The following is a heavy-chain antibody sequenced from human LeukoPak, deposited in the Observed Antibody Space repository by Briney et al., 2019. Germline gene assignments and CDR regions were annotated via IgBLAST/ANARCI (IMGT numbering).Heavy chain of an antibody. CDR2: INHSGST. V-gene: IGHV4-34*01. CDR3: ARQPHSSGWGSTFDY. J-gene: IGHJ4*02. CDR1: GGSFSGFY. Sequence: SETLSLTCAVYGGSFSGFYWSWIRQPPGKGLEWIGEINHSGSTNYNPSLKSRVTISVDTSKNQFSLKLSSVTAADTAVYYCARQPHSSGWGSTFDYWGQGTLVTVSS. D-gene: IGHD6-19*01.